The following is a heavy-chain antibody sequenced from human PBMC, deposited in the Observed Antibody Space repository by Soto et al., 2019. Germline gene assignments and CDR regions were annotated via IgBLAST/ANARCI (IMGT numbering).Heavy chain of an antibody. Sequence: TLSLPKTVSGGSISSYYWSWIRQPPGKGLEWIGYIYYSGSTNYNPSLKSRVTISVDTSKNQFSLKLSSVTAADTAVYYCARRYCSGGSCYSGYKYNWFDPWGQGTLVTVS. D-gene: IGHD2-15*01. V-gene: IGHV4-59*08. CDR3: ARRYCSGGSCYSGYKYNWFDP. J-gene: IGHJ5*02. CDR1: GGSISSYY. CDR2: IYYSGST.